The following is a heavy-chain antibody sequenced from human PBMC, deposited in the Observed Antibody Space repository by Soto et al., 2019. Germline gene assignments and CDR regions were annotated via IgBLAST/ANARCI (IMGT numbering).Heavy chain of an antibody. CDR3: AEDGGFLEWLLRPRFGSLGMDV. V-gene: IGHV3-30*18. D-gene: IGHD3-3*01. CDR2: ISYDGSNK. Sequence: GGSLRLSCEASGFTFSSYGMHWVRQAPGKGLEWVAVISYDGSNKYYADSVKGRFTISRDNSKNTLYLQMNSLRAEDTAVYYCAEDGGFLEWLLRPRFGSLGMDVWGQGTTVTVSS. CDR1: GFTFSSYG. J-gene: IGHJ6*02.